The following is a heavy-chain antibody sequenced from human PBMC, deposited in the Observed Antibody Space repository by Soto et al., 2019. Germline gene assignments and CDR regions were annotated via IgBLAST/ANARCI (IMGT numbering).Heavy chain of an antibody. D-gene: IGHD3-10*01. CDR3: PHTGWVSGSYLLDV. CDR2: IYWDDDK. V-gene: IGHV2-5*02. Sequence: QITLKESGPTLVKPTQTLTLTCTFSGFSLSTSGVGVGWIRQLPGKALEWLALIYWDDDKRYSPSLKSRLTTTTDTSKTHLVLTITTMDPVDTATYYCPHTGWVSGSYLLDVWCQGTTVTVSS. J-gene: IGHJ6*02. CDR1: GFSLSTSGVG.